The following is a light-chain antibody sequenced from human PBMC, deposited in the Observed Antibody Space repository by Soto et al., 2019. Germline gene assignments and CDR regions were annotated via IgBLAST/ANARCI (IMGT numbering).Light chain of an antibody. J-gene: IGKJ1*01. Sequence: DIQMTQSPSTLSASVGDRVTITCRASQSIDNWLAWYQQKPGKAPNLLIFDASTLESGVPPRFSGSGSGTTFTLTISSLQSDDFATYYCLQYNGYYRTFGQGTKVEIK. CDR1: QSIDNW. CDR3: LQYNGYYRT. V-gene: IGKV1-5*01. CDR2: DAS.